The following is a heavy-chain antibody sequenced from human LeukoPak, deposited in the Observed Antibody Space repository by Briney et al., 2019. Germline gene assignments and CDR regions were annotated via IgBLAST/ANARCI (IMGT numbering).Heavy chain of an antibody. V-gene: IGHV4-61*02. CDR1: GGSISSGSYD. J-gene: IGHJ3*02. CDR2: IYTSGST. D-gene: IGHD6-19*01. CDR3: ARAFIAVARDAFDI. Sequence: PSQTLSLTCTVSGGSISSGSYDWSWVRQPAGKGLEWIGRIYTSGSTNYNPSLKSRVTISVDTSKNQFSLKLSSVTAADTAVYHCARAFIAVARDAFDIWGQGTLVTVSS.